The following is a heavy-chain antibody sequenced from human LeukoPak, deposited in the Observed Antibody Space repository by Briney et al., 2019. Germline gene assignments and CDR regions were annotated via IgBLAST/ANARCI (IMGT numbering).Heavy chain of an antibody. J-gene: IGHJ2*01. CDR1: GGSVSSGSYY. Sequence: SETLSLTCTVSGGSVSSGSYYWSWIRQPPGKGLEWIGYICYSGSTNYNPSLKSRVTISVDTSKNQFSLKLSSVTAADTAVYYCAQGYWYFDLWGRGTLVTVSS. CDR2: ICYSGST. V-gene: IGHV4-61*01. CDR3: AQGYWYFDL.